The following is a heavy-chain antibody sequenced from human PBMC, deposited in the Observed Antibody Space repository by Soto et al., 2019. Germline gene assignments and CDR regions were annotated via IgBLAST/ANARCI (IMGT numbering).Heavy chain of an antibody. CDR2: IYHSGST. J-gene: IGHJ5*02. CDR1: VGSISSGGDS. CDR3: ARVDFIGYSRGWGWSDP. Sequence: QLQLQESGSGLVKRSQPLSLTGAVSVGSISSGGDSGSWFRQPQGKGLEWMGYIYHSGSTYYNPSLKSRVPISADRYQKQLYLKLSSVTAADTAVYYFARVDFIGYSRGWGWSDPWGQGTLVTVSS. V-gene: IGHV4-30-2*01. D-gene: IGHD6-19*01.